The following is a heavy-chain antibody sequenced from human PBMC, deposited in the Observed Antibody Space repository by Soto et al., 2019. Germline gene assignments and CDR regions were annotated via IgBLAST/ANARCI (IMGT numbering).Heavy chain of an antibody. J-gene: IGHJ4*02. CDR1: GGSISSGDYY. CDR2: IYYSGST. CDR3: ARPNSIIRGGGADY. V-gene: IGHV4-30-4*01. D-gene: IGHD1-1*01. Sequence: QVQLQESGPGLVKPSQTLSLTCTVSGGSISSGDYYWSWIRQPPGKGLEWIGYIYYSGSTYYNPSLKRQVTKPVDPPKTQFSLKLGLVTPETTAVYYCARPNSIIRGGGADYWGQGTLVTVSS.